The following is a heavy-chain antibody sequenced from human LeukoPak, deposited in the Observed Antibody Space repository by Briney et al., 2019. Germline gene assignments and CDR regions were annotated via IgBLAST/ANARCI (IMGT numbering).Heavy chain of an antibody. J-gene: IGHJ4*02. V-gene: IGHV1-2*02. CDR1: GYTFTGYY. CDR2: INPNSGGT. CDR3: ARDPDRYYDFWSGPRYYFDY. Sequence: GSVKVSCKASGYTFTGYYMYWVRQAPGQGLEWMGWINPNSGGTNYAQKFQGRVTMTRDTSISTAYMELSRLRSDDTAVYYCARDPDRYYDFWSGPRYYFDYWGQGTLVTVSS. D-gene: IGHD3-3*01.